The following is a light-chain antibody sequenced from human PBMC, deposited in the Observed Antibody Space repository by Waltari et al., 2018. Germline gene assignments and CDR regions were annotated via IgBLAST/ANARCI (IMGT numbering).Light chain of an antibody. CDR2: DVV. CDR1: NRDIGDYNY. V-gene: IGLV2-23*02. Sequence: QSALTQPASVSGSPGQSIPISCTGTNRDIGDYNYFSWYQQHPGRVPKLIIYDVVKRPSGISDRFSGSKSGNTASLTISGLQPEDESHYFCCSYAGRKTLIFGGGTELTV. CDR3: CSYAGRKTLI. J-gene: IGLJ2*01.